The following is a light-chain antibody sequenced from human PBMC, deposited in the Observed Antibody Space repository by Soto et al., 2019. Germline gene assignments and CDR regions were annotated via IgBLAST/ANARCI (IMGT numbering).Light chain of an antibody. V-gene: IGLV2-8*01. Sequence: QSALTQPPSASGSPGQSVAISCTGTSSDVGGYNYVSWYQQHPGKAPKLMIYEVNKRPSGVPDRFSGSKSGNTASLTVSGLQAEDEADYYCSSYAARSNGFGTGTKGTVL. J-gene: IGLJ1*01. CDR3: SSYAARSNG. CDR2: EVN. CDR1: SSDVGGYNY.